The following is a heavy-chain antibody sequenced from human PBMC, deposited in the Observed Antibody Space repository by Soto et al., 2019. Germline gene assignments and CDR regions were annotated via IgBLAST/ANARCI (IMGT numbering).Heavy chain of an antibody. CDR1: GFSVSSYY. CDR2: IYRGGDI. J-gene: IGHJ4*02. D-gene: IGHD3-3*01. Sequence: EVQVVESGGGLVQPGGSLRLSCAASGFSVSSYYMSWFRQAPGKGLEWVSVIYRGGDIYYADSVQGRFTTSRDISRNSLDLQMNSLTVEDTAVYYCARDRRDGDTMWGQGVVVTVSS. V-gene: IGHV3-66*01. CDR3: ARDRRDGDTM.